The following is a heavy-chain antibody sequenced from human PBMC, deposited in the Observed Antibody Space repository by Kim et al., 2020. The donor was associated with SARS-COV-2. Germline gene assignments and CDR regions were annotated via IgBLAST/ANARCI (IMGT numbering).Heavy chain of an antibody. CDR3: AKGHRRGGYYYGSGRIDY. J-gene: IGHJ4*02. Sequence: KGRFTISRDNSKNTLYLQMNSLRAEDTAVYYCAKGHRRGGYYYGSGRIDYWGQGTLVTVSS. D-gene: IGHD3-10*01. V-gene: IGHV3-30*02.